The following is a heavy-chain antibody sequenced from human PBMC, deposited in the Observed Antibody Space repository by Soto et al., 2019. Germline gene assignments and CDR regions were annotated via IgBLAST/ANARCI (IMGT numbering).Heavy chain of an antibody. Sequence: PSQTLSLTCAISGDGVSSNSAAWNWIRQSPSRGLEWLGRTYYRSQWLNDYADSVKSRITIKPDTSKNQFSLELDSVTPEDTAVYYCPREKGYYHDSRWSFDYWYLGTLLTVSS. J-gene: IGHJ4*02. CDR2: TYYRSQWLN. CDR1: GDGVSSNSAA. V-gene: IGHV6-1*01. CDR3: PREKGYYHDSRWSFDY. D-gene: IGHD3-22*01.